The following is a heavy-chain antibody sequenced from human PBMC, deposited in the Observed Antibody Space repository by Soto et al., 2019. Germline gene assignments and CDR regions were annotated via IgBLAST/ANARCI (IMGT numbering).Heavy chain of an antibody. J-gene: IGHJ4*02. CDR2: IYPGASDT. D-gene: IGHD2-2*02. CDR1: ETGFPSYG. Sequence: GGLLKSSVRGPETGFPSYGIGGGPQMPGKGRGGRGIIYPGASDTNYSPSVQGQVTTSADKSITTAYLQWSSLKASDTAMYYCARLPPIPDSVVVPAAIHYFDYWGQGTLVTVSS. V-gene: IGHV5-51*01. CDR3: ARLPPIPDSVVVPAAIHYFDY.